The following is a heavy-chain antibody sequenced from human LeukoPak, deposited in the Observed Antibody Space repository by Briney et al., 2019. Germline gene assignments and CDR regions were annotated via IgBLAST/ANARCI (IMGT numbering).Heavy chain of an antibody. CDR1: GFTFSSYG. V-gene: IGHV3-30*18. CDR2: ISYDGSNK. D-gene: IGHD2-2*01. J-gene: IGHJ6*04. Sequence: PGGSLRLSCAASGFTFSSYGMHWVRQAPGKGLVWVAVISYDGSNKYYADSVKGRFTISRDNSKNTLYLQMNSLRAEDTAVYYCAKEPGYCSSTSCPGGVFSYGMDVWGKGTTVTVSS. CDR3: AKEPGYCSSTSCPGGVFSYGMDV.